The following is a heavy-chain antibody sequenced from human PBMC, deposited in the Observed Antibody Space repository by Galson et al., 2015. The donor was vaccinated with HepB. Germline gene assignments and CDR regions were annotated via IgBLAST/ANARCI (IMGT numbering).Heavy chain of an antibody. J-gene: IGHJ6*04. Sequence: ETLSLTCTVSGDSVTSSNYYWTWIRRSPGQGLEWIANIYYTGSTNYNPSLKSRVTISVDTSKNQFSLKLNSVTAADTAVYYCAIYCTKAGCLHFNYYGMGAWGKGTTVSVSS. D-gene: IGHD2-8*01. CDR1: GDSVTSSNYY. CDR3: AIYCTKAGCLHFNYYGMGA. V-gene: IGHV4-61*01. CDR2: IYYTGST.